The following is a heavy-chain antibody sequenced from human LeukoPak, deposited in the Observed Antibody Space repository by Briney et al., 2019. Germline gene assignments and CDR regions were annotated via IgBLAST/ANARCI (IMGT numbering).Heavy chain of an antibody. V-gene: IGHV1-46*01. CDR1: GYTFTSYY. D-gene: IGHD3-10*01. J-gene: IGHJ4*02. Sequence: GASVKVSCKASGYTFTSYYMHWVRQAPGQGLEWMGIINPSGGSTSYAQKFQGRVTMTRDTSTSTVYMELSSLRSEDTAVYYCARAQQNMVRGVIITPPNYWGQGTLVTVSS. CDR3: ARAQQNMVRGVIITPPNY. CDR2: INPSGGST.